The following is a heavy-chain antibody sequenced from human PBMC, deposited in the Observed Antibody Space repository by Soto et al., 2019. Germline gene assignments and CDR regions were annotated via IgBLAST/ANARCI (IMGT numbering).Heavy chain of an antibody. V-gene: IGHV4-39*01. CDR3: ARLPSYIVAYDY. CDR2: IYYSGST. D-gene: IGHD5-12*01. CDR1: GGSISSSSYY. J-gene: IGHJ4*02. Sequence: SETLSLTCTVSGGSISSSSYYWGWIRQPPGKGLEWIGSIYYSGSTYYNPSLKSRVTISVDTSKNQFSLKLSSVTAADTAVYYCARLPSYIVAYDYWGQGTLVTVSS.